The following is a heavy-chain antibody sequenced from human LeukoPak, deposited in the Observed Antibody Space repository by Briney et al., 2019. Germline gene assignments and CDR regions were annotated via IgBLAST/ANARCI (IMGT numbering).Heavy chain of an antibody. Sequence: GGSLRLSCVASRFTFSNYWMTWARQAPGKGLEWVSYISSSGSTIYYADSVKGRFTISRDNAKNSLYLQMNSLRAEDTAMYYCARRAGDYSHPYDYWGQGTLVTVSS. V-gene: IGHV3-48*04. CDR3: ARRAGDYSHPYDY. CDR2: ISSSGSTI. D-gene: IGHD3-22*01. CDR1: RFTFSNYW. J-gene: IGHJ4*02.